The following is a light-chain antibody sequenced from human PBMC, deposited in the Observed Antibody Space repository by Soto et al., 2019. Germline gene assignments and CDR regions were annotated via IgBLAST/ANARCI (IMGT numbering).Light chain of an antibody. CDR2: DDS. V-gene: IGLV3-21*02. Sequence: SYELTQPPSVSVAPGQTATVSCGGNNIGGKNVHWYQQKPGQAPVLVVYDDSDRPSGIPERFSGFNSGDAATLTISRVEAGDEAEYFCQVWDSSSDHYVFGTGTKVTVL. J-gene: IGLJ1*01. CDR1: NIGGKN. CDR3: QVWDSSSDHYV.